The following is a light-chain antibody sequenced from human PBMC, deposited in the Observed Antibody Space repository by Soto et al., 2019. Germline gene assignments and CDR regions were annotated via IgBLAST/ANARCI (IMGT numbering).Light chain of an antibody. CDR2: GVS. V-gene: IGKV3-20*01. CDR3: HQFASSPQT. CDR1: QSVSSF. J-gene: IGKJ1*01. Sequence: EIVLTQSPGTLSLSPGERATLSCRASQSVSSFLAWYQQKPGQAPRLLIYGVSSRATGIPDRFSGSGSGTDFTLTVSSLEPEDFAMYYCHQFASSPQTFGQGTKVDIK.